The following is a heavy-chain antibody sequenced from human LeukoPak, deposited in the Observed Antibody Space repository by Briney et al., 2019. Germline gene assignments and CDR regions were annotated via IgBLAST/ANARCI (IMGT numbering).Heavy chain of an antibody. Sequence: SETLSLTCTVSAYSISSGDYWGCSRQSPGKGLEGIESIDHSGSTYYDPSLQSRVTISEDTSKTRCSLKLSSVTAADTAVYYCARDLRLRWGPYYFDYWGPGTLVPLSS. V-gene: IGHV4-38-2*02. CDR3: ARDLRLRWGPYYFDY. D-gene: IGHD4-23*01. CDR1: AYSISSGDY. J-gene: IGHJ4*02. CDR2: IDHSGST.